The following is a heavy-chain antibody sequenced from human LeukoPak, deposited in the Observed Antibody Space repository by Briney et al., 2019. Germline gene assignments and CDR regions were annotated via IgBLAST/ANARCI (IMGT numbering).Heavy chain of an antibody. D-gene: IGHD3-3*01. CDR3: ARKNYDFWSGYQREGVRFDY. J-gene: IGHJ4*02. CDR2: INHSGST. CDR1: GFTFSSYS. V-gene: IGHV4-34*01. Sequence: GSLRLSCAASGFTFSSYSMNWVRQPPGKGLEWIGEINHSGSTNYNPSLKSRVTISVDTSKNQFSLKLSSVTAADTAVYYCARKNYDFWSGYQREGVRFDYWGQGTLVTVSS.